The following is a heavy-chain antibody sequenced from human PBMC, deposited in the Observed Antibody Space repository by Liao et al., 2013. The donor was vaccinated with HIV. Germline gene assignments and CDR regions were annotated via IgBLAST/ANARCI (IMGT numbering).Heavy chain of an antibody. CDR2: INHSANT. J-gene: IGHJ6*03. CDR1: GGSFSGYF. CDR3: ARGRRPWELFYDYYYMDV. V-gene: IGHV4-34*02. Sequence: QVQLQQWGAGLVKPSETLSLTCAVYGGSFSGYFWSWMRLLPGKGLEWIGEINHSANTNYNASLKSRVSISVDTSKNQFSLKVSSVTAADTAVYYCARGRRPWELFYDYYYMDVWGKGTTVTVSS. D-gene: IGHD1-26*01.